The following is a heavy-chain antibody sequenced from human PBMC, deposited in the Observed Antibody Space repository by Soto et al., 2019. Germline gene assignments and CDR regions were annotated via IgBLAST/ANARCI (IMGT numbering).Heavy chain of an antibody. CDR3: ARVLNNWKDYAFDI. D-gene: IGHD1-1*01. V-gene: IGHV1-69*02. Sequence: ASVKVSCKASGGTFSSYTISWVRQAPGQGLEWMGRIIPILGIANYAQKFQGRVTITADKSTSTAYMELSSLRSEDTAVYYCARVLNNWKDYAFDIWGQGTMVTVSS. J-gene: IGHJ3*02. CDR1: GGTFSSYT. CDR2: IIPILGIA.